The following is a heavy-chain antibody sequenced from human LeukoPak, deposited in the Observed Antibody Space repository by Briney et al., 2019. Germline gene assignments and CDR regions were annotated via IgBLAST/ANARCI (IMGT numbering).Heavy chain of an antibody. D-gene: IGHD6-13*01. CDR3: ASKPLTSSIAAVDH. CDR2: IYYSGNT. Sequence: PSETLSLTCTVSGGSTGSSSYYWGWIRQPPGEGLEWIGSIYYSGNTYYNPSLKSRVTISVDTSKNQFSLKLSSVTAADTAVYYCASKPLTSSIAAVDHWGQGTQVTVSS. CDR1: GGSTGSSSYY. V-gene: IGHV4-39*01. J-gene: IGHJ4*02.